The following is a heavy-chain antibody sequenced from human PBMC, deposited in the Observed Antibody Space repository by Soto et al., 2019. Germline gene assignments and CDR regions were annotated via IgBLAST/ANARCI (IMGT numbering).Heavy chain of an antibody. CDR1: GYTFTSYG. V-gene: IGHV1-18*01. Sequence: ASVKVSCKASGYTFTSYGISCVRQAPGQGLEWMGWISAYNGNTNYAQKPQGRVTMTTDTSTSTAYMELRSLRSDDTAVYYCARDRAFSTSPFYYYGMDVWGQGTTVTVSS. J-gene: IGHJ6*02. CDR2: ISAYNGNT. CDR3: ARDRAFSTSPFYYYGMDV. D-gene: IGHD2-2*01.